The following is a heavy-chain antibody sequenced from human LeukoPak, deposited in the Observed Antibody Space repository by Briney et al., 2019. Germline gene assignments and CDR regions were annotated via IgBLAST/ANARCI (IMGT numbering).Heavy chain of an antibody. D-gene: IGHD3-16*01. CDR1: GXSIRSFY. CDR2: FDTSGRT. V-gene: IGHV4-4*07. J-gene: IGHJ6*03. CDR3: ARGLGGASYYMDV. Sequence: SEXXSLTXTXCGXSIRSFYWRWVGQSAGKGLEWIGRFDTSGRTHYNPSLGSRVSMSLDTSKNQFSLNLRYVTVADTAVYYCARGLGGASYYMDVWGKGTTVTVSS.